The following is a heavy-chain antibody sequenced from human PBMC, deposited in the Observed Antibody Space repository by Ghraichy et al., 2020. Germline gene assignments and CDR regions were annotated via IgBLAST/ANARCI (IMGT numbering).Heavy chain of an antibody. CDR1: GGSFSVYF. CDR2: INHSGST. CDR3: ARVRDYYDSSGYNAGWYFDF. V-gene: IGHV4-34*01. Sequence: SETLSLTCNVFGGSFSVYFWNWIRQPPGKGLEYIGEINHSGSTNYNPSLKSRVTISIDTSKNQFSLKLNSVTAAATAIYYCARVRDYYDSSGYNAGWYFDFWGRGTLVTVSS. J-gene: IGHJ2*01. D-gene: IGHD3-22*01.